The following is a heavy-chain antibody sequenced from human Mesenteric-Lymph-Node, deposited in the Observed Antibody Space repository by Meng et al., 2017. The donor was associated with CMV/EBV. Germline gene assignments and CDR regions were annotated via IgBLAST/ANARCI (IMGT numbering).Heavy chain of an antibody. Sequence: HVQLRQWEAGPFKPSEPLAHTCAVYGGSFSGYYWSWIRQPPGKGLGWIGEINHSGSTNYNPSLKSRVTISVDTSKNQFSLKLSSVTAADTAVYYCARHQRWLKSEGGFNYWGQGTLVTVSS. CDR2: INHSGST. CDR1: GGSFSGYY. D-gene: IGHD4-23*01. V-gene: IGHV4-34*01. J-gene: IGHJ4*02. CDR3: ARHQRWLKSEGGFNY.